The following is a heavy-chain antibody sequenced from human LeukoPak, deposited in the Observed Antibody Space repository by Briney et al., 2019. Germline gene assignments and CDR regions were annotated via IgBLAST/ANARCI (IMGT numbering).Heavy chain of an antibody. J-gene: IGHJ6*03. V-gene: IGHV3-23*01. CDR2: ISGSGGST. CDR3: ARRGSGLVLGVYYYYMDV. CDR1: GFTFSSYA. D-gene: IGHD3-10*01. Sequence: QTWGSLRLSCAASGFTFSSYAMSWVRQVPGKGLEWVSDISGSGGSTYYADSVKGRFTISRDNAKNSLYLQMNSLRAEDTAVYYCARRGSGLVLGVYYYYMDVWGKGTTVTVSS.